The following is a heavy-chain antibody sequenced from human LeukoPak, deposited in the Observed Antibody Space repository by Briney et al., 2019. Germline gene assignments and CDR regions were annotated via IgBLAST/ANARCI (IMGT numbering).Heavy chain of an antibody. D-gene: IGHD1-1*01. V-gene: IGHV3-23*01. CDR3: AKRGNPTVGHHYLDV. CDR2: ITTSGGST. J-gene: IGHJ6*03. CDR1: GFTFNIYD. Sequence: PGGSLRLSCAASGFTFNIYDMSWVRQAPGKGLEWVSSITTSGGSTFYADSVMGRFTISRDNSRNTLYLQMNSLSAEDTAVYYCAKRGNPTVGHHYLDVWGKGTTVSVSS.